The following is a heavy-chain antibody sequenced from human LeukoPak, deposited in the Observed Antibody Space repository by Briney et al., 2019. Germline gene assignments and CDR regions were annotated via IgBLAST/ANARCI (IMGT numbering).Heavy chain of an antibody. CDR2: MNSGGDT. J-gene: IGHJ4*02. V-gene: IGHV3-53*01. CDR1: RFTFSSYG. D-gene: IGHD3-10*01. CDR3: ARGGSMVRGVL. Sequence: QPGGSLRLSCAASRFTFSSYGMSWVRQAPGKGLEWVSAMNSGGDTYYADSVRGRFIISRDKSRNTLYLQMNSLRVDDTAVYYCARGGSMVRGVLWGQGTLVTVSS.